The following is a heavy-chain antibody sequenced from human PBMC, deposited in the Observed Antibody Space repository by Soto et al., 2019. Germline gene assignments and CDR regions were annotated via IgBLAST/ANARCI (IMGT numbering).Heavy chain of an antibody. Sequence: QVQLVQSGGEVKRPGASVRVSCKASGYTFNTYGISWVRQVPGQGLEWMGWISAYNGHTDYAQIFQGRVTMTTETSTKTVYMELRSLRYNDTAVYYCARGRTSGARDFDYWGQGTLVTVSS. CDR2: ISAYNGHT. V-gene: IGHV1-18*01. CDR1: GYTFNTYG. D-gene: IGHD3-10*01. CDR3: ARGRTSGARDFDY. J-gene: IGHJ4*02.